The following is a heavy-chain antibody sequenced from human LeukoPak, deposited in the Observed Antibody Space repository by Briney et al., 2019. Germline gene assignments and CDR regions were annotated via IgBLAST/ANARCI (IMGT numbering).Heavy chain of an antibody. Sequence: ASVKVCCKASGGTFSSYDISWVRQAPGQGLEWMGRIIPIFGIANYAQKFQGRVTITADKSTSTAHMELSSLRSEDTAVYYCARDISTHRAFYIWGQGAMVTVSS. CDR1: GGTFSSYD. J-gene: IGHJ3*02. CDR2: IIPIFGIA. CDR3: ARDISTHRAFYI. D-gene: IGHD6-13*01. V-gene: IGHV1-69*04.